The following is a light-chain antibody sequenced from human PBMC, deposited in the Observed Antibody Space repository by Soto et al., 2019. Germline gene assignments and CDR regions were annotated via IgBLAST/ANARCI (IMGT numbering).Light chain of an antibody. CDR2: AAS. CDR3: QQSYHIPRAT. CDR1: QSISIY. Sequence: DIQMTQSPSSLSASVGDRVTITCRASQSISIYLNWYQQKPGKAPKVLIYAASSLQSGVPPRFSGSGSGTDFTRTISSLKPEDFATYYCQQSYHIPRATFGRGPKVEIK. V-gene: IGKV1-39*01. J-gene: IGKJ1*01.